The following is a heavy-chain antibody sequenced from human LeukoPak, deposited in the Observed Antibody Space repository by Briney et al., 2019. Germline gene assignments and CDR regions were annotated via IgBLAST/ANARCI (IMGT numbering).Heavy chain of an antibody. CDR2: IKQDGSEE. V-gene: IGHV3-7*01. J-gene: IGHJ6*02. Sequence: GGSLRLSCAASGFTFGDYWMSWVRQAPGKGPEWVTTIKQDGSEEHYVDSVKGRFTVSRDNARNSLFLQMNSLRVEDTAVYYCATYKNWVAGDVWGQGTTVSVS. D-gene: IGHD7-27*01. CDR1: GFTFGDYW. CDR3: ATYKNWVAGDV.